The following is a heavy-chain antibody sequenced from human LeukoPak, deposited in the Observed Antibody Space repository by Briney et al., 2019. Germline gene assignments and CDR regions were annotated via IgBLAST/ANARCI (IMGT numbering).Heavy chain of an antibody. V-gene: IGHV3-23*01. Sequence: GGSLRLSCAASGFTFSSYAVSWVRQAPGKGLEWVSGISGSGGSTYYADSVKGRFTISRDNSKNTLYLQMNSLRAEDTAVYYCAKGTGTTKGFFYYAMDVWGQGTTVTVTS. J-gene: IGHJ6*02. CDR3: AKGTGTTKGFFYYAMDV. CDR1: GFTFSSYA. CDR2: ISGSGGST. D-gene: IGHD1-1*01.